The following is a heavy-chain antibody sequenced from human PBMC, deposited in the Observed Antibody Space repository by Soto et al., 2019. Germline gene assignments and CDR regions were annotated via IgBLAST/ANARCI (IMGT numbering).Heavy chain of an antibody. J-gene: IGHJ6*02. D-gene: IGHD2-2*01. V-gene: IGHV4-30-4*01. CDR1: GGSISSGDYS. CDR3: GTMPIVVEPAPMDV. Sequence: PSETLSLTCTVSGGSISSGDYSWSWIRQPPGKGLEWIGYIYYSGSTSYNASLKSRTSISADPSNNQFSLKLHSLTAADTAVYFCGTMPIVVEPAPMDVWGPGTSVT. CDR2: IYYSGST.